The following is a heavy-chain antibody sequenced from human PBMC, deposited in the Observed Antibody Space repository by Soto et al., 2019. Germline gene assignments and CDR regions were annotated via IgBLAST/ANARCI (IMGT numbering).Heavy chain of an antibody. J-gene: IGHJ4*02. V-gene: IGHV1-18*01. Sequence: GASVKVSCKASGYTFTTYGVSWVRQAPGQGLDWLGWISTYNGNTRYAERLQGRVTMTTDTTTNTAYMELRNLRSDDTAVYYCARGPTDYYDNSANYFLDYWGQGTLVTVSS. CDR2: ISTYNGNT. CDR3: ARGPTDYYDNSANYFLDY. CDR1: GYTFTTYG. D-gene: IGHD3-22*01.